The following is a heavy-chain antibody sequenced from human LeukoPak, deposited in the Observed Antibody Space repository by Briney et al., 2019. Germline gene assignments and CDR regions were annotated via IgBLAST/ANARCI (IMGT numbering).Heavy chain of an antibody. V-gene: IGHV3-7*04. CDR1: KFTFSSYW. CDR3: ARGTYYYEF. Sequence: GGPLRLSCAASKFTFSSYWMSWVRQAPGKGLEWVAYMNQLGNEKNYVDSVKGRFTISRDNAKNSLYLQMNSLRAEDTAVYYCARGTYYYEFWGQGTLVTVSS. J-gene: IGHJ4*02. CDR2: MNQLGNEK. D-gene: IGHD3-16*01.